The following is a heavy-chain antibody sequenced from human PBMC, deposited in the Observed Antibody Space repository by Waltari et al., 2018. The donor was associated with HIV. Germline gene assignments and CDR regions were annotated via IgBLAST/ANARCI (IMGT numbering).Heavy chain of an antibody. J-gene: IGHJ6*02. Sequence: QVQLVQSGAEVKKPGASVKVSCKASGYTFTSYDINWVRQATGQGLEWMVWINPNPGNTGNAQKCQRRFTMTRNTSISTAYMELSSLRSEDTAVYYCLLVSCRSTSCPTSGYGMDVWGQGTTVTVSS. CDR2: INPNPGNT. CDR1: GYTFTSYD. CDR3: LLVSCRSTSCPTSGYGMDV. V-gene: IGHV1-8*01. D-gene: IGHD2-2*01.